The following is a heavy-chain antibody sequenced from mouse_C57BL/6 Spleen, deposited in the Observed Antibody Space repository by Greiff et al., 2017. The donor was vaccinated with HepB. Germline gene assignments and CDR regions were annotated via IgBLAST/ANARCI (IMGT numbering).Heavy chain of an antibody. CDR2: ISDGGSYT. Sequence: EVQRVESGGGLVKPGGSLKLSCAASGFTFSSYAMSWVRQTPEKRLEWVATISDGGSYTYYPDNVKGRFTISRDNDKNNLYLQMSHLKSEDTAMYYCARDQDYYAMDYWGQGTSVTVSS. CDR1: GFTFSSYA. J-gene: IGHJ4*01. V-gene: IGHV5-4*01. CDR3: ARDQDYYAMDY. D-gene: IGHD3-2*02.